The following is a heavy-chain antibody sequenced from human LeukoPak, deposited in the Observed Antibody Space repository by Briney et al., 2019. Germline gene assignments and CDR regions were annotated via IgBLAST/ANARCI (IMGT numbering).Heavy chain of an antibody. CDR3: ARGDCSSTSCYTIVATTSPDY. D-gene: IGHD2-2*02. Sequence: GGSLRLSCAASGFTFSDYYMSWIRQAPGKGLEWVSYISSSGSTIYYADSVKGRFTISRDNAKNSLYLQMNSLRAEDTAVYYCARGDCSSTSCYTIVATTSPDYWGQGTLVTVSS. CDR2: ISSSGSTI. CDR1: GFTFSDYY. J-gene: IGHJ4*02. V-gene: IGHV3-11*01.